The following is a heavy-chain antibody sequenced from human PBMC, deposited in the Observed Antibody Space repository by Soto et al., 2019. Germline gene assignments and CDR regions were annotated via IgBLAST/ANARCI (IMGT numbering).Heavy chain of an antibody. CDR1: GFTFSSYV. Sequence: QVQLVESGGGVVQPGRSLRLSCAASGFTFSSYVMHWVRQAPGKGLEWVAVVSNDGSNKDYADSVKGRFTISRDNSKNTLYLQMNSLRAEDTAVYYCAKVLLTYTSGWYHPPFDCWGQGTLVALSS. CDR3: AKVLLTYTSGWYHPPFDC. J-gene: IGHJ4*02. D-gene: IGHD6-19*01. V-gene: IGHV3-30*18. CDR2: VSNDGSNK.